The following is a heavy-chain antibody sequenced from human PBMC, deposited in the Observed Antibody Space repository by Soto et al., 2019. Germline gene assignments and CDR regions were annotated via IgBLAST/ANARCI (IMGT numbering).Heavy chain of an antibody. Sequence: PGGSLRLSCAASGFTFSSYGMHWVRQAPGKGLEWVAVIWYDGSNKYYVDSVKGRFTISRDNSKNTLYLQMNSLRAEDTAVYYCARDMYYYDSSGYYPHWGQGTLVTVSS. CDR2: IWYDGSNK. V-gene: IGHV3-33*01. D-gene: IGHD3-22*01. CDR1: GFTFSSYG. J-gene: IGHJ4*02. CDR3: ARDMYYYDSSGYYPH.